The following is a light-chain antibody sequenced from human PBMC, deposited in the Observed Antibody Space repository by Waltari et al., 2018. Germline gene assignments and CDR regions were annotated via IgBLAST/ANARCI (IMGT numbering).Light chain of an antibody. J-gene: IGKJ1*01. CDR1: QSVSSN. V-gene: IGKV3-15*01. CDR2: GVP. CDR3: HQYNNWWT. Sequence: EIVMTQSPATLSVSPGERATLSCRASQSVSSNLAWYQQKPGQAPRLLIYGVPTRATGIPARFSGSGSGTEFTLTINSLQSEDFAVYYCHQYNNWWTFGQGTKVEIK.